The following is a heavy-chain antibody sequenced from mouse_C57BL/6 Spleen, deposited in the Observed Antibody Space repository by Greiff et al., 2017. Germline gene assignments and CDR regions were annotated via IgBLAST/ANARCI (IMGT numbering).Heavy chain of an antibody. V-gene: IGHV1-52*01. Sequence: VQLQQPGAELVRPGSSVKLSCKASGYTFTSYWMHWVKQRPIQGLEWIGNIDPSDSETHSNQKFKDKATLTVDKSSSTAYMQLSSLTSEDSAVYYCARGGNWDEGFAYWGQGTLVTVSA. J-gene: IGHJ3*01. CDR1: GYTFTSYW. D-gene: IGHD4-1*01. CDR3: ARGGNWDEGFAY. CDR2: IDPSDSET.